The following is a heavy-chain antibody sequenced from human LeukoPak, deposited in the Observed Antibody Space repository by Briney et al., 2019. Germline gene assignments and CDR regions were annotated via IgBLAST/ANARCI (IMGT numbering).Heavy chain of an antibody. J-gene: IGHJ4*02. CDR1: GFTFSSYA. CDR3: AKDPDSCSSTSCYLFDY. D-gene: IGHD2-2*01. V-gene: IGHV3-23*01. Sequence: GGSLRLSCAASGFTFSSYAMSWVRQAPGKGLEWVSAISGSGGSTYYADSVKGRFTIPRDNSKNTLYLQMNSLRAEDTAVYYCAKDPDSCSSTSCYLFDYWGQGTLVTVSS. CDR2: ISGSGGST.